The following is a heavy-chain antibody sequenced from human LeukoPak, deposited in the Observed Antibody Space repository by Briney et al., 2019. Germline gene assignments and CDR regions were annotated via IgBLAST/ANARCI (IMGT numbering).Heavy chain of an antibody. CDR1: GYTFTGYY. CDR3: ARADTVEGYYYYMDV. V-gene: IGHV1-46*03. Sequence: ASVKVSCKASGYTFTGYYMHWVRQAPGQGLEWMGIINPSGGSTSYAQKFQGRVTMTRDTSTSTVYMELSSPRSEDTAVYYCARADTVEGYYYYMDVWGKGTTVTVSS. D-gene: IGHD5-12*01. CDR2: INPSGGST. J-gene: IGHJ6*03.